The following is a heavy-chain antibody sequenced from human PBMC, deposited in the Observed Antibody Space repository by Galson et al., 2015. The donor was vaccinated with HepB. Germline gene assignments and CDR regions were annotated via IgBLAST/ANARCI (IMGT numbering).Heavy chain of an antibody. Sequence: SVKVSCKASGGTFSSYTISWVRQAPGQGLEWMGRIIPILGIANYAQKFQGRVTITADKSTSTAYMELSSLRSEDTAVYYCARDPQIGYGPDLETDDYWGQGTLVTVSS. V-gene: IGHV1-69*04. CDR1: GGTFSSYT. CDR3: ARDPQIGYGPDLETDDY. J-gene: IGHJ4*02. CDR2: IIPILGIA. D-gene: IGHD3-10*01.